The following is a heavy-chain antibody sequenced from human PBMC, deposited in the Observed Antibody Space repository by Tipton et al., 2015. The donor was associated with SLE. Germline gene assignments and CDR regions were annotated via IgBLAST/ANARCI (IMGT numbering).Heavy chain of an antibody. Sequence: QLVQSGAELKKPGESLKISCESFESTFASYWIAWVRQMPGKGLEWMGIIYPGDSDTRYSPSFQGLVTISADKSINTAYAQWTSLKASDSAIYYCARRALNSHGFDIWGQGTMVTVSS. CDR1: ESTFASYW. D-gene: IGHD2-21*01. CDR2: IYPGDSDT. J-gene: IGHJ3*02. V-gene: IGHV5-51*03. CDR3: ARRALNSHGFDI.